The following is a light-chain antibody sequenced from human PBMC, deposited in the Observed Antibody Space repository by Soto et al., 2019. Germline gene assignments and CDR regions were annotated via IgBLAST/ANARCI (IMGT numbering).Light chain of an antibody. CDR1: QSVSSSY. Sequence: IVLTQSPGTLSLSPGERATLSCRASQSVSSSYLAWYQQKPGQAPRLLIYGASSRATGIPDRFSGSGSGTDFTLTISRLEPGDFAVYYCQQYGASPFTFGPGTRVEI. CDR3: QQYGASPFT. CDR2: GAS. V-gene: IGKV3-20*01. J-gene: IGKJ3*01.